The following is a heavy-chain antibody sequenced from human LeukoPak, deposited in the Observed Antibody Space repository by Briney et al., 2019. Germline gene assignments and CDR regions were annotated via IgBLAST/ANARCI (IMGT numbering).Heavy chain of an antibody. D-gene: IGHD6-19*01. J-gene: IGHJ4*02. CDR1: GGSISSCY. CDR2: LYYSGST. V-gene: IGHV4-59*08. CDR3: ARHRVAVAGSYFDF. Sequence: KPSETLSLTCTVSGGSISSCYWSWIRQPPGKGLEWIGYLYYSGSTNYNSSLKSRVTISVDTSKNQFSLNLSSVTAADTAVYYCARHRVAVAGSYFDFWGQGTLVTVSS.